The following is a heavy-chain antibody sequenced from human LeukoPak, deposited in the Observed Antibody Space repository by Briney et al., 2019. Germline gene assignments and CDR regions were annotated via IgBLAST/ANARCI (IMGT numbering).Heavy chain of an antibody. V-gene: IGHV4-34*01. D-gene: IGHD6-13*01. J-gene: IGHJ4*02. CDR2: INHSGST. CDR1: GGSFSGYY. CDR3: ARGKTQQLVNN. Sequence: SETLSLTCAVYGGSFSGYYWSWIRQPPGKGLEWIGEINHSGSTNYNPSLKSRVTISVDTSKNQFSLKLSSVTAADTAVYYCARGKTQQLVNNWGQGTLVTVSS.